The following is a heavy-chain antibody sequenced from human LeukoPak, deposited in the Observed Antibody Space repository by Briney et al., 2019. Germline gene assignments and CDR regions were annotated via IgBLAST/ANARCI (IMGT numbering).Heavy chain of an antibody. CDR3: ARVYEYCSSTSCRLLDV. CDR1: GFTFSSYS. V-gene: IGHV3-21*01. J-gene: IGHJ6*04. CDR2: ISSSSSYI. D-gene: IGHD2-2*01. Sequence: GGSLRLSCAASGFTFSSYSMNWVRQAPGKGLEWVSSISSSSSYIYYADSVKGRFTISRDNAKNSLYLQMNSLRAEDTAVYYCARVYEYCSSTSCRLLDVWGKGTTVTVSS.